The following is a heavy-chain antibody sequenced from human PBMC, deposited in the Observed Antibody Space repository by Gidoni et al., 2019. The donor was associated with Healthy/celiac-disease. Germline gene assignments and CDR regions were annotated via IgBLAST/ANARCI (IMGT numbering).Heavy chain of an antibody. CDR3: ARDQDSSGYYHYYYYYGMDV. V-gene: IGHV3-21*01. CDR1: GFTLRSYS. CDR2: ISSSSSYI. Sequence: EVQLVESGGGLVKPGGSLRLSCAASGFTLRSYSMHWVRQAPGKGLEWVSSISSSSSYIYYADSVKGRFTISRDNAKNSLYLQMNSLRAEDTAVYYCARDQDSSGYYHYYYYYGMDVWGQGTTVTVSS. J-gene: IGHJ6*02. D-gene: IGHD3-22*01.